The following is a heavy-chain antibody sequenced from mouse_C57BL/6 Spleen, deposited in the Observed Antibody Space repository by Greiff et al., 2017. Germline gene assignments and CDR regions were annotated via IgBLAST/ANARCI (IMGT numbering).Heavy chain of an antibody. J-gene: IGHJ3*01. Sequence: EVKLMESGGGLVQPGESLKLSCESNEYEFPSHDMSWVRKTPEKMLELVAAINSDGGSPYYPDTMERRFIITRDNTMMTLYLQMSSLRCEDTALYYCARHGNYGWCAYCGQGTLVTVSA. CDR1: EYEFPSHD. CDR3: ARHGNYGWCAY. V-gene: IGHV5-2*01. CDR2: INSDGGSP. D-gene: IGHD2-1*01.